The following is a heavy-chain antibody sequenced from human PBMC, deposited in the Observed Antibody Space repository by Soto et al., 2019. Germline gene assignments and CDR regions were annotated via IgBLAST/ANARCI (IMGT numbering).Heavy chain of an antibody. CDR3: TRAPASTVEGYGMDV. D-gene: IGHD4-17*01. CDR1: GFTFGDYA. Sequence: GGSLRLSCTASGFTFGDYAMSWVRQAPGKGLEWVGFIRSKAYGGTTEYAASVKGRFTISRDDSKSIAYLQMNSLKTEDTAVYYCTRAPASTVEGYGMDVWGQGTTVTVSS. CDR2: IRSKAYGGTT. J-gene: IGHJ6*02. V-gene: IGHV3-49*04.